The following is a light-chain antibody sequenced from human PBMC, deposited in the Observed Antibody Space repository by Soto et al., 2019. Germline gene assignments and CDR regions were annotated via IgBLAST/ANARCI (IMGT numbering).Light chain of an antibody. CDR1: QSVSSY. CDR2: DAS. Sequence: EIVLTQSPATLSLSPGERDTLSCRASQSVSSYLAWYQHKPGQAPRLLIYDASKRATGIPARFSGSGYGTDFTLTISSLEPEDFAVYYCQQRSNWPPTWTFGQGTRVEIK. CDR3: QQRSNWPPTWT. V-gene: IGKV3-11*01. J-gene: IGKJ1*01.